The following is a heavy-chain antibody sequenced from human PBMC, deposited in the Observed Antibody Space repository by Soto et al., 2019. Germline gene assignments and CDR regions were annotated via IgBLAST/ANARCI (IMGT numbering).Heavy chain of an antibody. CDR2: IFYTGDT. CDR3: ARDTNSLDH. Sequence: AXETLSLTCSVATYSISSGYFWGWIRQPPGKGLEWIGSIFYTGDTYYNPSLKSRITMSVDTSRNQFSLKLTSLTAADTAVYYCARDTNSLDHWGQVLLFTVSS. V-gene: IGHV4-38-2*02. CDR1: TYSISSGYF. D-gene: IGHD1-1*01. J-gene: IGHJ4*02.